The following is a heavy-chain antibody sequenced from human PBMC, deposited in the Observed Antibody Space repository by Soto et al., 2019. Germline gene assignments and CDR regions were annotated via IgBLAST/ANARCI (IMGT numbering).Heavy chain of an antibody. D-gene: IGHD1-1*01. CDR1: GFTFSDYS. V-gene: IGHV3-23*01. CDR2: LTRGGTS. Sequence: GGSLRLSCAASGFTFSDYSMSWVRQTPERGLEWVSTLTRGGTSYYADSVQGRFTVSRDNSKNTVSLQMHSLRAEDTALYYCTKRATTVPTPGNYFDSWGQGTLVTVSS. J-gene: IGHJ4*02. CDR3: TKRATTVPTPGNYFDS.